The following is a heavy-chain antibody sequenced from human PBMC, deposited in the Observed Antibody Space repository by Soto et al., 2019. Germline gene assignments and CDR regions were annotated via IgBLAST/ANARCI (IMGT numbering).Heavy chain of an antibody. V-gene: IGHV1-2*04. CDR2: INPNSGGT. CDR3: ARSRGDIVVVPAAMGPYGMDV. Sequence: ASVKVSCKASGYTFTGYYMHWVRQAPGQGLEWMGWINPNSGGTNYAQKFQGWVTMTRDTSISTAYMELSRLRSDDTAVYYCARSRGDIVVVPAAMGPYGMDVWGQGTTVTVSS. CDR1: GYTFTGYY. D-gene: IGHD2-2*01. J-gene: IGHJ6*02.